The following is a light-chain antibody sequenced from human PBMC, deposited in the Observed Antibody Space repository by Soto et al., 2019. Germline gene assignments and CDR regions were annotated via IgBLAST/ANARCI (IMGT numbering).Light chain of an antibody. J-gene: IGKJ2*01. CDR3: QQYGNSIYT. V-gene: IGKV3-20*01. CDR1: ESVISSY. CDR2: GSS. Sequence: EIVLTQSPGTLSLSPGERATLSCRAIESVISSYLAWYQQKPGQAPRLLIYGSSTRATGIPDRFSGSGSGTDFTLSISRLEPEDFAVYYCQQYGNSIYTFGQGTKLEIK.